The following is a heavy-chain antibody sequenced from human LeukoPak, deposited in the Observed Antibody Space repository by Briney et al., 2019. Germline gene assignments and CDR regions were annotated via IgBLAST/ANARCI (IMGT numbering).Heavy chain of an antibody. CDR1: GITVSSNY. J-gene: IGHJ6*02. D-gene: IGHD2-2*01. CDR2: MYSGGNT. V-gene: IGHV3-53*01. CDR3: ARRGEWPAAVNYYYYGMDV. Sequence: GGSLRLSCAASGITVSSNYMSWVRQAPGKGLEWVSVMYSGGNTYYADSVKGRFTISRDKSKNTLYLQMNSLRAEDTAVYYCARRGEWPAAVNYYYYGMDVWGQGTTVTVSS.